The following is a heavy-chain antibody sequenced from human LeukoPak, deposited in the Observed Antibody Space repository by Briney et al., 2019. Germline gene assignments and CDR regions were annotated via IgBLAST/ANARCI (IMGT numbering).Heavy chain of an antibody. Sequence: GGSLRLSCAVSGFTFSSEAMGWVRQLPGGGLEWVSTISPAGGTTYYAESMKGRFTISRDNSKSTLYLQMNSLRVEDTAVYYCARFETVAAKPFEYWGQGTLVTVSS. D-gene: IGHD6-19*01. CDR1: GFTFSSEA. CDR3: ARFETVAAKPFEY. J-gene: IGHJ4*02. CDR2: ISPAGGTT. V-gene: IGHV3-23*01.